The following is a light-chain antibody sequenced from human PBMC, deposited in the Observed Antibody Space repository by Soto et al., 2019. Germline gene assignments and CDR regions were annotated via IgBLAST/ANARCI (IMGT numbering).Light chain of an antibody. CDR1: SSNIGAGYD. Sequence: QAVVTQPPSVSGAPGQRVTISCTGSSSNIGAGYDVHWYHHLPGTAPKLLIYGNSNRPSGVPDRFSGSKSGTSASLAITGLQAEDEANYYCQSFDSSLSGFVIFGGGTKLTVL. J-gene: IGLJ2*01. CDR2: GNS. V-gene: IGLV1-40*01. CDR3: QSFDSSLSGFVI.